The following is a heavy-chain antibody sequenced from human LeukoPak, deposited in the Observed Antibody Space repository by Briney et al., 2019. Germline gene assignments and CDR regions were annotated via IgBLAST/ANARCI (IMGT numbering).Heavy chain of an antibody. J-gene: IGHJ4*02. D-gene: IGHD3-9*01. CDR3: ARGPRSYYDISTGYPTDY. CDR2: IIPIFGTA. CDR1: GGTFSSYA. Sequence: SVKVSCKASGGTFSSYAISWVRQAPGQGLEWMGGIIPIFGTANYAQKFQGRVTITADKSTSTAYMELSSLRSEDTAVYYCARGPRSYYDISTGYPTDYWGQGTLVTVSS. V-gene: IGHV1-69*06.